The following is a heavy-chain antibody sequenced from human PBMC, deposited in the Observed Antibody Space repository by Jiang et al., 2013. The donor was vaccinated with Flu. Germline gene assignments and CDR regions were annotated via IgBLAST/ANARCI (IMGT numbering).Heavy chain of an antibody. D-gene: IGHD3-16*01. CDR2: ITSSGTYT. V-gene: IGHV3-11*05. Sequence: GSLRLSCTASGFTFSHQYMSWIRQAPGKGLDWVSYITSSGTYTYYADSVKGRFTISRDNDRKSLYLQMNSLRVEDTAVYYCARDWAPRFDPWGQGTLVTVSS. J-gene: IGHJ5*02. CDR3: ARDWAPRFDP. CDR1: GFTFSHQY.